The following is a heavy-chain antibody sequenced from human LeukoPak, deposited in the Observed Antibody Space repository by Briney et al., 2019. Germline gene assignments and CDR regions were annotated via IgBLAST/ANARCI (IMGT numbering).Heavy chain of an antibody. CDR1: GGSISSGSYY. CDR3: ARDVGARLPGY. D-gene: IGHD6-6*01. Sequence: PSETLSLTCTVSGGSISSGSYYWNWIRQPAGKGLEWIGRIYTSGSTNYNPSLKSRVTISVDTSKNQFSLKLSSVTAADTAVYYCARDVGARLPGYWGQGTLVTVSS. V-gene: IGHV4-61*02. CDR2: IYTSGST. J-gene: IGHJ4*02.